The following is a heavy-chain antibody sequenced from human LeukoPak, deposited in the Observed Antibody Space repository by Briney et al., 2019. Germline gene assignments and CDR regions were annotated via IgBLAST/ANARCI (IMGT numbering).Heavy chain of an antibody. J-gene: IGHJ4*02. V-gene: IGHV3-74*01. CDR1: GFTFSQYW. D-gene: IGHD4-11*01. CDR3: AREDYSNYAPYFDY. CDR2: IDPDGSST. Sequence: GGSLRLSCEASGFTFSQYWMHWVRQAPVKGLVWVSRIDPDGSSTNYADSVKGRFTISRDNAKNTLYLQLNSLRAEDTAVYYCAREDYSNYAPYFDYWGQGTLVTVSS.